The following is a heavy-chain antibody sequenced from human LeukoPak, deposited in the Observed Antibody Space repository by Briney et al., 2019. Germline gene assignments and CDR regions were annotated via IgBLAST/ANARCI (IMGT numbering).Heavy chain of an antibody. CDR1: GYTFIDYY. V-gene: IGHV1-2*02. CDR2: ISPDSGGT. CDR3: AAESSLGYYYYGMDV. Sequence: ASVNVSCKASGYTFIDYYIHWVRQAPGQGLEFLGWISPDSGGTNYPQKFQGRVTLTRDTSISTAYMELSRLRSDDTAVYYCAAESSLGYYYYGMDVWGQGTTVTVSS. J-gene: IGHJ6*02.